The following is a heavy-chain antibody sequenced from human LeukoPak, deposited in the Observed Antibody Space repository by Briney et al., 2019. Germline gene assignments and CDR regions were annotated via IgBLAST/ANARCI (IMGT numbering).Heavy chain of an antibody. J-gene: IGHJ5*02. CDR1: GFTFSSYE. D-gene: IGHD2-2*01. Sequence: GALTLSCTASGFTFSSYEMNWVRQAPGKGLEWVSYISSSGSTIYYADSVKGRFTISRDNAKNSLYLQMNSLRAEDTAVYYCARDRRSTSLRGIDPWGQGTLVTVSS. V-gene: IGHV3-48*03. CDR2: ISSSGSTI. CDR3: ARDRRSTSLRGIDP.